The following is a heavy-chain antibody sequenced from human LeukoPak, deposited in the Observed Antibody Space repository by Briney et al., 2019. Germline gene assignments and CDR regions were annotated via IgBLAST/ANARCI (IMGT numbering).Heavy chain of an antibody. J-gene: IGHJ4*02. D-gene: IGHD6-19*01. Sequence: GGSLRLSCAASGFTVISNYMSWVRQAPGKGLEWVSVIYSGGSTCYADSVKGRFTISRDNSKNTLYLQMNSLRAEDTAVYYCAGGYSRGWFPQWGQGTLVTVSS. CDR2: IYSGGST. V-gene: IGHV3-53*01. CDR1: GFTVISNY. CDR3: AGGYSRGWFPQ.